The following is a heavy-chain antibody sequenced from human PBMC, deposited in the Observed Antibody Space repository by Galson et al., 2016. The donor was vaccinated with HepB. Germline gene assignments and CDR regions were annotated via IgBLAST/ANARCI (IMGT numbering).Heavy chain of an antibody. CDR1: GGSVSSGSYY. J-gene: IGHJ6*02. CDR2: ISYSGST. V-gene: IGHV4-61*01. CDR3: ARSFVVVNNTSYYYCGMDV. D-gene: IGHD2-21*01. Sequence: SETLSLTCTVSGGSVSSGSYYWSWIRQPPGKGLEWIGYISYSGSTNYNPSLKSRVTISVDTTKNQFSLKVSSVTAADTAVYYCARSFVVVNNTSYYYCGMDVWGPGTTVTVSS.